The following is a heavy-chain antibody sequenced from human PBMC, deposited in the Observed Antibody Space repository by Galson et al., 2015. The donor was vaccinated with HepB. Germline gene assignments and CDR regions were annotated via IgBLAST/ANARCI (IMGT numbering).Heavy chain of an antibody. CDR1: GYTFTSYY. D-gene: IGHD2-8*01. CDR2: INPSGGST. V-gene: IGHV1-46*01. Sequence: SVKVSCKASGYTFTSYYMHWVRQAPGQGLEWMGIINPSGGSTSYAQKFQGRVTMTRDTSTSTVYMELSSLRSEDTAVYYCARDPTREWGWFDPWGQGTLVTVSS. CDR3: ARDPTREWGWFDP. J-gene: IGHJ5*02.